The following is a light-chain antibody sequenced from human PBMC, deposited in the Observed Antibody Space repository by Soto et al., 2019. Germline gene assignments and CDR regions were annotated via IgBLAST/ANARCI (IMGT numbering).Light chain of an antibody. CDR2: GAS. V-gene: IGKV3D-15*01. CDR1: QGVSFS. Sequence: EIVMTQSPATLSVSPGERATLSCRASQGVSFSLAWYQQKPGQAPRLLIYGASTRATGIPARFSGRWSGTDFTLTISSLQSEDFSVYYCQQYTNWPPTYTFGHGTKLEIK. J-gene: IGKJ2*01. CDR3: QQYTNWPPTYT.